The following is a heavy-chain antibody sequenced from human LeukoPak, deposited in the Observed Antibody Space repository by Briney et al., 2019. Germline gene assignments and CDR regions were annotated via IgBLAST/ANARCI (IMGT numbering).Heavy chain of an antibody. Sequence: ASVKVSCKASGGTFSSYAISWVRQAPGQGLEWMGWISAYNGNTNYAQKLQGRVTMTTDTSTSTAYMELRSLRSDDTAVYYCARRLRLGAFDIRGQGTMVTVSS. CDR1: GGTFSSYA. J-gene: IGHJ3*02. V-gene: IGHV1-18*01. CDR2: ISAYNGNT. D-gene: IGHD4-17*01. CDR3: ARRLRLGAFDI.